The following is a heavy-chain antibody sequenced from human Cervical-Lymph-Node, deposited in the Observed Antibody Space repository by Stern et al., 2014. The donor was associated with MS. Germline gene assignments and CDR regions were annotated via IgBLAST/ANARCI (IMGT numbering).Heavy chain of an antibody. V-gene: IGHV3-9*01. D-gene: IGHD4-17*01. CDR3: TKGGESTSDS. J-gene: IGHJ4*02. CDR2: ISWNSAII. Sequence: VPLVQSGGGLVQPARSLRLSFAASGFIFDDYAMHWVRQAPGKGLEWVSTISWNSAIIGYADSVKGRFTISRDNAKNSLYLQMDSLRAEDTAFYYCTKGGESTSDSWGQGTLVTVSS. CDR1: GFIFDDYA.